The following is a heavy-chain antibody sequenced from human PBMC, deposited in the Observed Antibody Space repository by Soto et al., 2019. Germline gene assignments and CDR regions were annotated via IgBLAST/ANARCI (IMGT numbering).Heavy chain of an antibody. D-gene: IGHD5-18*01. J-gene: IGHJ4*02. CDR3: AKDADGGYSYGQYYFDY. Sequence: QVQLVESGGGVVQPGRSLRLSCAASGFTFSSYGMHWVRQAPGKGLEWAAVISYDGSNKYYADSVKGRFTISRDNSKNTVYLQMNGLRADDTAVYYCAKDADGGYSYGQYYFDYWGQGTLVTVSS. V-gene: IGHV3-30*18. CDR1: GFTFSSYG. CDR2: ISYDGSNK.